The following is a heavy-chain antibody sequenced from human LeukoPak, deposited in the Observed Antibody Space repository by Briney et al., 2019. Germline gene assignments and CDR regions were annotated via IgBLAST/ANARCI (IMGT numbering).Heavy chain of an antibody. Sequence: ASVKVSCKASGYTFTGYYMHWVRQAPGQGGEWMGWINPNRGGTNYAQKFQGRVTMTRDTSISTAYMELSRLKSDDTAVYYCARVVVVPAAPSNWFDPWGQGTLVTVSS. CDR2: INPNRGGT. D-gene: IGHD2-2*01. CDR3: ARVVVVPAAPSNWFDP. J-gene: IGHJ5*02. V-gene: IGHV1-2*02. CDR1: GYTFTGYY.